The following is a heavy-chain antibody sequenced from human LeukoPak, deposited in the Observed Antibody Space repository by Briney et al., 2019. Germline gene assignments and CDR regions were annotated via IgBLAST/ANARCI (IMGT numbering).Heavy chain of an antibody. CDR2: MNPNTGRT. Sequence: GASVKVSCKASRYTFTSYDINWVREAAGQGLEWMGWMNPNTGRTGFAQKFQGRLTMTRNTSISTAYMELSSLRSEDTAVYYCARLSQTPDYYSNGGYYYLGYWGQGTPVTLSS. J-gene: IGHJ4*02. CDR3: ARLSQTPDYYSNGGYYYLGY. V-gene: IGHV1-8*01. D-gene: IGHD3-22*01. CDR1: RYTFTSYD.